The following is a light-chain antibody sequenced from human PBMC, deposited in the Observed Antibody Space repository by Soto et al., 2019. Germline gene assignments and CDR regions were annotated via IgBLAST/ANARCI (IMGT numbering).Light chain of an antibody. Sequence: EIVLTQSPGTLSLSPGERATLSCRASQSVGSSYLAWYQQKPGQAPRLLIYGASSRATGIPDRFSGSGSGTDFTLIISRLEPEDFAVYYCQQYSNSPRTFGQGTKVEIK. CDR2: GAS. J-gene: IGKJ1*01. CDR1: QSVGSSY. V-gene: IGKV3-20*01. CDR3: QQYSNSPRT.